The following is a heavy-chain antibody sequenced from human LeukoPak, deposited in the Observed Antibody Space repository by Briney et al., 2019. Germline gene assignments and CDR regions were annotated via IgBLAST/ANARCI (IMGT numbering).Heavy chain of an antibody. D-gene: IGHD1-14*01. Sequence: VASVKVSCQASGCTYTRYFMHWVRQAPGKGLEWMGIINPSGGSTSYPQRLQGRVTQTRETSTHTVDMELSSLRSEGTAVYYCARGRNPDTAADVAFHIWGQGTMVTVSS. V-gene: IGHV1-46*01. CDR1: GCTYTRYF. J-gene: IGHJ3*02. CDR2: INPSGGST. CDR3: ARGRNPDTAADVAFHI.